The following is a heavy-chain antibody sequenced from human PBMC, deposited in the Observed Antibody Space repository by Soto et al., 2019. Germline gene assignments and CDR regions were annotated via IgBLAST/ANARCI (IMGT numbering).Heavy chain of an antibody. Sequence: ASVKVSCKTSGYAFSDYVVSWVRRAPGQGLEWMGWVNTYNGNTKYEKKFQGRVSFSTDASTRTVFLELTNLELDDAAVYYCARGFIPENYWGQGTRVTVSS. CDR1: GYAFSDYV. CDR3: ARGFIPENY. D-gene: IGHD2-2*01. J-gene: IGHJ4*01. CDR2: VNTYNGNT. V-gene: IGHV1-18*01.